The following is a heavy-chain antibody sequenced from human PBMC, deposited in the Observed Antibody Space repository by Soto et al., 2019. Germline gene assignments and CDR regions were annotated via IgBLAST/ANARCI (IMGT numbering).Heavy chain of an antibody. V-gene: IGHV1-3*01. Sequence: ASVKVSCKASGYTFTSYSMHWVRQAPGQSLEWMGWINAGNGNTKYSQKFQGRVTITRDTSASTAYMELSSLRSEDTAVYYRARDLSVVVAATTSYFDYWGQGTLVTVSS. J-gene: IGHJ4*02. D-gene: IGHD2-15*01. CDR3: ARDLSVVVAATTSYFDY. CDR1: GYTFTSYS. CDR2: INAGNGNT.